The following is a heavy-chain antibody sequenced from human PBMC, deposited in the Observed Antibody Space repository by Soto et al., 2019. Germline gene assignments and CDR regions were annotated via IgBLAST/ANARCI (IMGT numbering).Heavy chain of an antibody. V-gene: IGHV1-18*01. CDR3: ARGGQYRYFDY. CDR2: ISPYNGDT. D-gene: IGHD2-2*02. CDR1: GYTFTLFG. J-gene: IGHJ4*02. Sequence: QVQLVQSGAEVKKPGASVKVSCTTSGYTFTLFGITWVRQAPGQGLEWMGWISPYNGDTKYAEKLEGRVTLTTDTSTDTADMELTSRTSDDTAEYYCARGGQYRYFDYWGQGPLVTVSS.